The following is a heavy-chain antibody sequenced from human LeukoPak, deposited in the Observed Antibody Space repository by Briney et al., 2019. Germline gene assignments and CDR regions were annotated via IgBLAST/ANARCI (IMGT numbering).Heavy chain of an antibody. J-gene: IGHJ5*02. CDR2: IIPILGIA. Sequence: SVKVSCKASGGTFSSYAISWVRQAPGQGLEWMGRIIPILGIANYAQKLQDRVTMTADTSTTTAYMELRSLRSDDTAVYYCARDRLYYDILTGYYNWFDPWGQGTLVTVSS. V-gene: IGHV1-69*04. CDR1: GGTFSSYA. CDR3: ARDRLYYDILTGYYNWFDP. D-gene: IGHD3-9*01.